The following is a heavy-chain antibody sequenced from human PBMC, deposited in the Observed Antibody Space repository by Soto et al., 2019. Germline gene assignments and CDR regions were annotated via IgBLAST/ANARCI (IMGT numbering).Heavy chain of an antibody. D-gene: IGHD1-26*01. CDR3: WRRGSPDY. CDR2: ISGSGGST. Sequence: EVQLLESGGGLVQPGGSLRLSCAASGFTFSSYAMSWVRQAPGKGLEWVSAISGSGGSTYYADSVKGRFTISRDNSKNTLYLQMNSLGAEGTAAYYCWRRGSPDYWGQETLVTVSS. J-gene: IGHJ4*02. CDR1: GFTFSSYA. V-gene: IGHV3-23*01.